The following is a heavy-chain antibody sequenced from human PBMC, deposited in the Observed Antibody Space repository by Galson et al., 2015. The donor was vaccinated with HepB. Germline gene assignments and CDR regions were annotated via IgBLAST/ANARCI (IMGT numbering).Heavy chain of an antibody. CDR1: GDSVSSNRAA. D-gene: IGHD6-19*01. CDR2: TYYRFKWFY. J-gene: IGHJ3*02. V-gene: IGHV6-1*01. Sequence: CAISGDSVSSNRAAWNWIRQSPSRGLEWLGRTYYRFKWFYDYAVSVKSRITINPDSSKNHFSLQLNSVTPDDTAVYYCARLVVVAGDDGFDIWGQGTMVTVSS. CDR3: ARLVVVAGDDGFDI.